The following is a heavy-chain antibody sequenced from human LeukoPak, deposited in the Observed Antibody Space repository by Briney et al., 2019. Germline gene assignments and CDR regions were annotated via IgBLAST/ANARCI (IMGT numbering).Heavy chain of an antibody. V-gene: IGHV4-59*01. J-gene: IGHJ4*02. Sequence: SETLSLTCTVSGGSISSYYWSWIRQPPGKGLEWIGCIYYSWSTNYNPSLKRRVTITVDTSKNQFSLKLSSVTAADTAVYYCARERYRGGIVDYWGQGTLVTVSS. D-gene: IGHD2-21*01. CDR3: ARERYRGGIVDY. CDR1: GGSISSYY. CDR2: IYYSWST.